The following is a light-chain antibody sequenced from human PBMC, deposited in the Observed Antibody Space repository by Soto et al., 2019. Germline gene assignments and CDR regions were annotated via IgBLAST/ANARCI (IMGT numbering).Light chain of an antibody. Sequence: QAVVTQEPSLTVSPGGTVTLTCGSSTGAVTSGHYPYWFQLKPGQAPRTLIYDTSNKHSWTPARFSGSLLGGKAALTLSGAQPEDEAEYYCLLSYSGARPLFGGGTKLTVL. J-gene: IGLJ2*01. V-gene: IGLV7-46*01. CDR1: TGAVTSGHY. CDR2: DTS. CDR3: LLSYSGARPL.